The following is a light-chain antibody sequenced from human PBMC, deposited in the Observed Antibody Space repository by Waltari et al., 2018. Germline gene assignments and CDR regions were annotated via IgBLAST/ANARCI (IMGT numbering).Light chain of an antibody. Sequence: DIVLTPSPATLSLSPGDNATPSGRASLGVGSCLAWYEHNHGQSPSLLIYEAYNSATGVPRGFSGSGSGTDFTLTISSLEPEDFAVYYCQQRVDWRGAFGQGTKVE. V-gene: IGKV3-11*01. CDR1: LGVGSC. CDR3: QQRVDWRGA. CDR2: EAY. J-gene: IGKJ1*01.